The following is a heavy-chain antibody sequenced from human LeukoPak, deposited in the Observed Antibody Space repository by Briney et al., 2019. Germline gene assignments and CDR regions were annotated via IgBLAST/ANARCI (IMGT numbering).Heavy chain of an antibody. CDR3: ARRFDL. CDR2: IHYSGNT. CDR1: GGSSRSGDYF. J-gene: IGHJ2*01. V-gene: IGHV4-30-4*01. Sequence: SETLSLTCAVSGGSSRSGDYFWSWIRQPPGKGLEWIGHIHYSGNTNYNPSLKSRVSISVDTSKNQFSLKLSSVTAADTAVYYCARRFDLWGRGTLVTVSS.